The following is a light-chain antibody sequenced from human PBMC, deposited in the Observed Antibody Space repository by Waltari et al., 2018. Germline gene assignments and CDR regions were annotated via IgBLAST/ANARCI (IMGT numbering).Light chain of an antibody. CDR3: AAWDDSMNGWV. Sequence: QSVLTQPPSASGTPGQRVTISCSGSSSNIGSNTVNWYQQLPATAPKLPIYSNNQRPSGVPDRFSGSKSGTSASLAISGLQSEDEADYYCAAWDDSMNGWVFGGGTKLTVL. CDR1: SSNIGSNT. V-gene: IGLV1-44*01. J-gene: IGLJ3*02. CDR2: SNN.